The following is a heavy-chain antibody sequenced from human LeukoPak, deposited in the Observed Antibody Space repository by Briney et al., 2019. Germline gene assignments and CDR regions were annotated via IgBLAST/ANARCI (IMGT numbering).Heavy chain of an antibody. J-gene: IGHJ3*02. CDR2: IKQDGSEK. D-gene: IGHD2-15*01. CDR1: GFTFSSYW. V-gene: IGHV3-7*03. Sequence: GGSLRLSCAASGFTFSSYWMSWVRQAPGKGLEWVANIKQDGSEKYYVDSVKGRFTISRDKAKNSLYLQMNSLRAEDTAVYYCARSRYSDAFDIWGQGTMVTVSS. CDR3: ARSRYSDAFDI.